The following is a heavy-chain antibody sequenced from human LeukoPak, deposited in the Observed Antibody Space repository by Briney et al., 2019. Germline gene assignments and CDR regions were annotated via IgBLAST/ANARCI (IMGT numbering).Heavy chain of an antibody. J-gene: IGHJ5*01. CDR3: ARTSAEYSNSWIDS. CDR2: VHLDGRT. V-gene: IGHV4-4*02. Sequence: SGTLSLTCGVSGGSVINTNWWTWVRQPPGKGLEWIGEVHLDGRTNYNPSLESRLTISVDKSKNHFSLKLTSVTAADTAVYYCARTSAEYSNSWIDSWGQGTLVIVSS. D-gene: IGHD6-6*01. CDR1: GGSVINTNW.